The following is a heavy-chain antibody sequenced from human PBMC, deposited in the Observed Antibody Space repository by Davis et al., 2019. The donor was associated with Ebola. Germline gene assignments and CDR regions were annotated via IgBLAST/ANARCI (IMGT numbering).Heavy chain of an antibody. D-gene: IGHD4-11*01. Sequence: PSETLSLTCAVYGGSFSGYYWSWIRQPPGKGLEWIGEINHSGSTNYNPSLKSRVTISVDTSKNQFSLKLSSVTAADTAVYYCARSGPVTTTHYFDYWGQGTLVTVSS. J-gene: IGHJ4*02. CDR3: ARSGPVTTTHYFDY. V-gene: IGHV4-34*01. CDR1: GGSFSGYY. CDR2: INHSGST.